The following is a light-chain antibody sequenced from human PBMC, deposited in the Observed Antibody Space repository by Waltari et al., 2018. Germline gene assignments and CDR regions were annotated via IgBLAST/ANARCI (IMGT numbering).Light chain of an antibody. CDR2: LVS. V-gene: IGKV2-28*01. CDR3: MQALQTPWT. Sequence: DIVMTQSPVSLPVTPGEPASVSCRSSQTLLHSNGNNYLAWYLQKPGQSQQLLIYLVSIRASGVPDRFSGSGSGTDFTLKISRVEAEDVGVYYCMQALQTPWTFGQGTKVDIK. J-gene: IGKJ1*01. CDR1: QTLLHSNGNNY.